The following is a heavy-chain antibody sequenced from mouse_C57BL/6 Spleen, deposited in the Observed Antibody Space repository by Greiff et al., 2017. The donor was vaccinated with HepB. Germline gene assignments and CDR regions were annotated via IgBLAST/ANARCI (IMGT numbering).Heavy chain of an antibody. V-gene: IGHV14-4*01. CDR1: GFNIKDDY. Sequence: EVQLQQSGAELVRPGASVKLSCTASGFNIKDDYMLWVKQRPEQGLEWIGWIDPENGDTEYASKFQGKATITADTSSNTAYLQLSSLTSEDTAVYYCTRGNYAWFAYWGQGTLVTVSA. CDR3: TRGNYAWFAY. CDR2: IDPENGDT. D-gene: IGHD2-1*01. J-gene: IGHJ3*01.